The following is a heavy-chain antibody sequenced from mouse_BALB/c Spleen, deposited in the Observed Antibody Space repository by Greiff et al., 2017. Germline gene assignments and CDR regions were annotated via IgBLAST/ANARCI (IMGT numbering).Heavy chain of an antibody. CDR3: AREGGNYVNAMDY. Sequence: EVHLVESGGGLVKPGGSLKLSCAASGFTFSSYAMSWVRQTPEKRLEWVATISSGGSYTYYPDSVKGRFTISRDNAKNTLYLQMSSLRSEDTAMYYCAREGGNYVNAMDYWGQGTSVTVSS. J-gene: IGHJ4*01. V-gene: IGHV5-9-3*01. CDR1: GFTFSSYA. D-gene: IGHD2-1*01. CDR2: ISSGGSYT.